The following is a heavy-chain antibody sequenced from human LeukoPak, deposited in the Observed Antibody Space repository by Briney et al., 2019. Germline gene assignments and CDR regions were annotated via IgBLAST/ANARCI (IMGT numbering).Heavy chain of an antibody. J-gene: IGHJ6*02. CDR3: ARAKGSYYYGMDV. CDR2: IKQDGSEK. V-gene: IGHV3-7*01. Sequence: GGSLRLSCAASGFTFSNYWMSWVRQAPGKGLEWVANIKQDGSEKYYVDSVKGRFTISRDNAKNSLYLQMNSLRAEDTAVYYCARAKGSYYYGMDVWGQGTTVTVSS. CDR1: GFTFSNYW.